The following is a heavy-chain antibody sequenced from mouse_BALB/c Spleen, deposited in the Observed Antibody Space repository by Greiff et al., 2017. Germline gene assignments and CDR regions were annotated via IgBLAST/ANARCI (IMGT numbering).Heavy chain of an antibody. Sequence: EVKLQESGGGLVKPGGSLKLSCAASGFTFSSYAMSWVRQSPEKRLEWVAEISSGGSYTYYPDTVTGRFTISRDNAKNTLYLEMSSLRSEDTAMYYCARDGNDYDLDYWGQGTTLTVSS. CDR3: ARDGNDYDLDY. D-gene: IGHD2-4*01. CDR1: GFTFSSYA. V-gene: IGHV5-9-4*01. CDR2: ISSGGSYT. J-gene: IGHJ2*01.